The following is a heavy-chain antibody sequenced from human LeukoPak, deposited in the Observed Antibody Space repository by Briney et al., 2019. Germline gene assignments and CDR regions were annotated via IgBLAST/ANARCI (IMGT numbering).Heavy chain of an antibody. CDR3: AREMGDKYSSSWALDL. V-gene: IGHV3-13*01. CDR1: GFNFSSYG. CDR2: ISGSGRDT. J-gene: IGHJ2*01. D-gene: IGHD6-13*01. Sequence: GGSLRLSCAASGFNFSSYGMTWVRQAPGKGLEWVSIISGSGRDTYYPGSVKGRFTISRENAKNSLYLQMNSLRAGDTAVYYCAREMGDKYSSSWALDLWGRGTLVTVSS.